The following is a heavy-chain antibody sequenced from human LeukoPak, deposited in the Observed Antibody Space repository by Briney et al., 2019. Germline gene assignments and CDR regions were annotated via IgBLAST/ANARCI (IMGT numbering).Heavy chain of an antibody. D-gene: IGHD3-9*01. J-gene: IGHJ4*02. CDR3: TTDFVRYCDYVNY. Sequence: GGSLRLSCAASGFTFSNAWMSWVRQAPGKGLEWVGRIKSKTDGGTTDYAAPVEGRFTISRDDSKNTLYLQMNSLKTEDTAVYYCTTDFVRYCDYVNYWGQGTLVTVSS. V-gene: IGHV3-15*01. CDR2: IKSKTDGGTT. CDR1: GFTFSNAW.